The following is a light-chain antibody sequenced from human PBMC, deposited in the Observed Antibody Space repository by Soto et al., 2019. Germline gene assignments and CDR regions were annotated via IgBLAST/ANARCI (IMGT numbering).Light chain of an antibody. Sequence: DVQMTQSPSTLSASVGDRVTITCRASQNIVNWLAWYQQRPGKPPKILIYGASTLESGVPSRFGGSGSGTEFTLTITDLQPGDFATYFCQQYNTYSATFGQGTRLDNK. J-gene: IGKJ5*01. CDR3: QQYNTYSAT. CDR2: GAS. V-gene: IGKV1-5*01. CDR1: QNIVNW.